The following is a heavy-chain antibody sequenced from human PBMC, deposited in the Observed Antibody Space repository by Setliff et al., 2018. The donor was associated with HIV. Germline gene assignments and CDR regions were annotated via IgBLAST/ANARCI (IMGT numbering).Heavy chain of an antibody. D-gene: IGHD1-26*01. CDR2: IYWNNDK. J-gene: IGHJ4*02. Sequence: SGPTLVNPTQTLTLTCTFSGFSLNTPGLGVGWIRQPPGEALEWLALIYWNNDKRYNPSLGSRLSITKDTSKNLVVLVMTNMDAADTAVYYCARAMGGSRTDFDYWGQGTQVTVSS. V-gene: IGHV2-5*01. CDR3: ARAMGGSRTDFDY. CDR1: GFSLNTPGLG.